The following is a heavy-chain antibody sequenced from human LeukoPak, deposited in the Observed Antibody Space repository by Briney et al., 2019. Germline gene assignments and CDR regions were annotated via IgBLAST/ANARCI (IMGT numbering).Heavy chain of an antibody. CDR1: GFTFSSYV. D-gene: IGHD3-22*01. J-gene: IGHJ4*02. CDR2: ISGSGDNT. Sequence: GGSLRLSCAASGFTFSSYVMSWVRQAPGKGLEWVSGISGSGDNTYYADSVKGRFTISRDNSKNTLYVQVNSLGTEDTAAYYCAKGSYYDSSGSFYFGYWGQGTLVTVSS. CDR3: AKGSYYDSSGSFYFGY. V-gene: IGHV3-23*01.